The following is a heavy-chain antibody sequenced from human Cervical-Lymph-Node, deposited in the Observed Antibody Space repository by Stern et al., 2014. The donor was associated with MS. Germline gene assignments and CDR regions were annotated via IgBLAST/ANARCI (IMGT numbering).Heavy chain of an antibody. CDR3: ARERPIYGGNYYTRTFDY. D-gene: IGHD1-26*01. Sequence: QVQLVQSGAEVKKPGASVNVSCKASGYTLTSYGISWVRQAPGQGLEWMGWISAYNGKTNYAQKLQGRVTMTTDTSTSTAYMELRSLRSDDTAVYYCARERPIYGGNYYTRTFDYWGQGTLVTVSS. CDR1: GYTLTSYG. V-gene: IGHV1-18*01. CDR2: ISAYNGKT. J-gene: IGHJ4*02.